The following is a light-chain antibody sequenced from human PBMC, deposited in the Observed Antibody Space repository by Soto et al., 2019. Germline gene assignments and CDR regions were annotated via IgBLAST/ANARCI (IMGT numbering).Light chain of an antibody. J-gene: IGLJ3*02. CDR3: SLSYSDVRV. V-gene: IGLV7-46*01. CDR1: TGAVTSSHY. CDR2: DTS. Sequence: QAVVTQEPSLTVSPGGTVTLTCGSSTGAVTSSHYPYWFQQKPEQAPRALIYDTSNKHSWTPARFSGSLLGGKPALILSGAQPEDEADYYCSLSYSDVRVFGGGTQLTVL.